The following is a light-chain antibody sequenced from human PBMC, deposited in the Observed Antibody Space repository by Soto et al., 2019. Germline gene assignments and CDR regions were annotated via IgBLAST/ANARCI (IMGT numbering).Light chain of an antibody. CDR2: ASS. CDR3: QQSYSIPFT. J-gene: IGKJ4*01. CDR1: QSISSY. Sequence: DIQMTQSPSSLSASVGDRVTITCRTSQSISSYLNWYQLKPGKAPKLLIYASSYLQSGVPSRFSGSGSVTYFTLTISSLQAEDFAIYCCQQSYSIPFTFGGGTKVEIK. V-gene: IGKV1-39*01.